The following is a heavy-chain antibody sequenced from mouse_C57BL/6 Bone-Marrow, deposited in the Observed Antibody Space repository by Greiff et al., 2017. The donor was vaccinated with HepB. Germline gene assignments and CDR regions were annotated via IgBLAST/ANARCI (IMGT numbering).Heavy chain of an antibody. V-gene: IGHV3-6*01. CDR1: GYSITSGYY. Sequence: DVQLQESGPGLVKPSQSLSLTCSVTGYSITSGYYWNWIRQFPGNKLEWMGYISYDGSNNYNPSLKNRISITRDTSKNQFFLKLNSVTTEDTATYYCARDLRDYGSSSFAYWGQGTLVTVSA. CDR3: ARDLRDYGSSSFAY. CDR2: ISYDGSN. J-gene: IGHJ3*01. D-gene: IGHD1-1*01.